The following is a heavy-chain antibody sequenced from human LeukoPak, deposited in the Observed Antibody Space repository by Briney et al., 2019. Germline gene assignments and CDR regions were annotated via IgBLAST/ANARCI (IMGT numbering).Heavy chain of an antibody. V-gene: IGHV3-48*01. Sequence: PGGSLRLSCAASGFTFSSYSMNWVRQAPGKGLEWISYITTSGGAKNYADSVKGRFTISRDNAENSLYLQMSSLRAEDTAVYYCAKDDLMPTFDYWGQGTLVTVSS. D-gene: IGHD2-2*01. CDR2: ITTSGGAK. CDR3: AKDDLMPTFDY. CDR1: GFTFSSYS. J-gene: IGHJ4*02.